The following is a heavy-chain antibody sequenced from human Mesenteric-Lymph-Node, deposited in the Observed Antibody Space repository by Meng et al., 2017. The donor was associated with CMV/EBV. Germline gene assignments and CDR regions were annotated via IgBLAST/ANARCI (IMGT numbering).Heavy chain of an antibody. CDR1: GFTFSNHW. CDR3: ARDNYDTLIYYYGMDV. CDR2: IKQDGSDK. J-gene: IGHJ6*02. D-gene: IGHD3-16*01. Sequence: GESLKISCAASGFTFSNHWMSWVRQAPGKGLEWVANIKQDGSDKNYAGSVKGRFTISRDNAKKSMYLEMSSLSAEDTAVYYCARDNYDTLIYYYGMDVWGQGTTVTVSS. V-gene: IGHV3-7*01.